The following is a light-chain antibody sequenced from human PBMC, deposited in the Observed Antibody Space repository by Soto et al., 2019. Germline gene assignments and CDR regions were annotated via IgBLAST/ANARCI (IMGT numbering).Light chain of an antibody. CDR2: LESSGSY. V-gene: IGLV4-60*03. J-gene: IGLJ3*02. Sequence: QSVLTQSSSASGSLGSSVKLTCTLSSGHSTYIIAWHQQQPGKAPRYLMKLESSGSYNKGSGVPDRFSGSSSGADRYLTISNLPSEDEADYYCETWDSNTRVFGGGTKLTVL. CDR1: SGHSTYI. CDR3: ETWDSNTRV.